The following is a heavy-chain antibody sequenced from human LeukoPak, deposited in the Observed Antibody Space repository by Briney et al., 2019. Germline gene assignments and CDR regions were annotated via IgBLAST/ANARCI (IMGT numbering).Heavy chain of an antibody. CDR2: ISFDGSKS. J-gene: IGHJ4*02. CDR3: ARSRIANDSSGYYFKFDY. D-gene: IGHD3-22*01. V-gene: IGHV3-30*15. CDR1: GFTFSNYA. Sequence: GGSLRLSCAGFGFTFSNYAIHWVRQAPGKGLEWVAAISFDGSKSYYAESVKGRFSISRDNSRDTLYLQMSSLAVEDTAIYYCARSRIANDSSGYYFKFDYWGQGALDTVSS.